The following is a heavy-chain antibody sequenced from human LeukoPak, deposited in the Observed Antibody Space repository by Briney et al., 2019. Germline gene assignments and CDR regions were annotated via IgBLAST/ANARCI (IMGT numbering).Heavy chain of an antibody. J-gene: IGHJ4*02. CDR3: ARTPGSIAAPIDY. D-gene: IGHD6-6*01. V-gene: IGHV1-46*01. Sequence: GASVKVSCKASGGTFSSYAISWVRQAPGQGLEWMGIINPSGGSTSYAQKFQGRVTMTRDMSTSTVYMELSSLRSEDTAMYYCARTPGSIAAPIDYWGQGTLVTVSS. CDR2: INPSGGST. CDR1: GGTFSSYA.